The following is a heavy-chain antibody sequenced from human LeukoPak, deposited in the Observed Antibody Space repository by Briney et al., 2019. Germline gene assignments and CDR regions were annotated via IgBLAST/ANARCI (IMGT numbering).Heavy chain of an antibody. V-gene: IGHV1-3*01. CDR1: GNTFTKYV. D-gene: IGHD5-24*01. CDR3: ARDSRDGYSFHYFDH. Sequence: ASVKVSCKTSGNTFTKYVIHWVRQAPGQRLEWMGWINAGNGNTKYSQKFQDRVTISRDTSASTAYMELSSLRSEDTAVYYCARDSRDGYSFHYFDHWGQGTLVTVSS. CDR2: INAGNGNT. J-gene: IGHJ4*02.